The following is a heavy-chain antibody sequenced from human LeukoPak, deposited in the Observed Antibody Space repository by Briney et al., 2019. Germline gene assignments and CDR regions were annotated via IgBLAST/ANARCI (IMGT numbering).Heavy chain of an antibody. Sequence: SVKVSCKASGGTFSSYAISWVRQAPGQGLEWMGGIIPIFGTANYAQKFQGRVTITADESTSTAYMELSSLRSEDTAVYYCARGPIAAAGTEYYCYGMDVWGQGTTVTVSS. J-gene: IGHJ6*02. V-gene: IGHV1-69*13. D-gene: IGHD6-13*01. CDR3: ARGPIAAAGTEYYCYGMDV. CDR2: IIPIFGTA. CDR1: GGTFSSYA.